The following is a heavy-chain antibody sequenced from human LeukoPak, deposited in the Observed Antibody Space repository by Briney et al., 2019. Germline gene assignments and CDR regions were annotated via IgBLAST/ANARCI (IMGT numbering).Heavy chain of an antibody. CDR3: ARDGSAGVDY. CDR1: GYTFTSYY. D-gene: IGHD5-12*01. CDR2: INPSGGST. V-gene: IGHV1-46*01. Sequence: SVKVSCKAPGYTFTSYYMHWVRQAPGQGLEWMGIINPSGGSTSYAQKFQGRVTMTRDTSTSTVYMELSSLRSGDTAVYYCARDGSAGVDYWGQGTLVTVSS. J-gene: IGHJ4*02.